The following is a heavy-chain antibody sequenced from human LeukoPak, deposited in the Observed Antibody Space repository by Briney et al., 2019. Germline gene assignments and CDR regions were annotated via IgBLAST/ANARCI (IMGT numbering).Heavy chain of an antibody. J-gene: IGHJ4*02. CDR2: IYYSGST. CDR3: ARGYDSSGYFAY. CDR1: GGSLSGYY. D-gene: IGHD3-22*01. Sequence: SETLSLTCVVYGGSLSGYYWNWIRQPPGKGLEWIGYIYYSGSTNYNPSLKSRVTISVDTSKNQFSLKLSSVTAADTAVYYCARGYDSSGYFAYWGQGTLATVSS. V-gene: IGHV4-59*01.